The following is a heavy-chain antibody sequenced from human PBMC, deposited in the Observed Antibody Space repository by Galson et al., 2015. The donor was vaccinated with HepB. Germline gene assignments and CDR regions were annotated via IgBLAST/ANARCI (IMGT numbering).Heavy chain of an antibody. J-gene: IGHJ3*02. CDR3: ARGGAVRYFDWLLLDAFDI. CDR2: INTNTGNP. D-gene: IGHD3-9*01. Sequence: SVKVSCKASGYTFTSYAMNWVRQAPGQGLEWMGWINTNTGNPTYAQGFTGRFVFSLDTSVSTAYQQISSLKAEDTAVYYCARGGAVRYFDWLLLDAFDIWGQGTMVTVSS. V-gene: IGHV7-4-1*02. CDR1: GYTFTSYA.